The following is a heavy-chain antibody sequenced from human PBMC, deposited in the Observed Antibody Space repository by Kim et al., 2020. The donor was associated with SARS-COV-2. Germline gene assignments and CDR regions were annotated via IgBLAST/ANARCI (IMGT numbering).Heavy chain of an antibody. Sequence: GGSLRLSCAASGFTFSDSVIHWVRQASGRGLEWVGRIRGKPNNYATAYAASVEGRFTLSRDDSKSTAFLQLNSLKTDDTAVYYCTSYSNHGGPIDWGLGTLVTVSS. CDR3: TSYSNHGGPID. D-gene: IGHD4-4*01. J-gene: IGHJ4*02. V-gene: IGHV3-73*01. CDR1: GFTFSDSV. CDR2: IRGKPNNYAT.